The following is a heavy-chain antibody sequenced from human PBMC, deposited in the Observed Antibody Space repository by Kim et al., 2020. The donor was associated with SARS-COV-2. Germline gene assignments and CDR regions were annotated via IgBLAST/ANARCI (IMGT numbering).Heavy chain of an antibody. CDR3: AREGSMAGLGFWFDP. CDR2: IYYSGST. CDR1: GGSISSYY. D-gene: IGHD3-10*01. Sequence: SETLSLTCTVSGGSISSYYWSWIRQPPGKGLEWMGYIYYSGSTNYNPSLKSRVTISVDTSKNQFSLKLSSVTAADTAVYYCAREGSMAGLGFWFDPWGQGTLVTVSS. J-gene: IGHJ5*02. V-gene: IGHV4-59*13.